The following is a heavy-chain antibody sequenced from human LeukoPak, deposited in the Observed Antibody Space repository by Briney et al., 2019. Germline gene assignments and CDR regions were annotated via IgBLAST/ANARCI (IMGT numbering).Heavy chain of an antibody. J-gene: IGHJ4*02. CDR2: ISAYNGNT. CDR3: AREGREYGDYKLDY. Sequence: GASVKVSCKASGYTFTGYYMHWVRQAPGQGLEWMGWISAYNGNTNYAQKLQGRVTMTTDTSTSTAYMELRSLRSDDTAVYYCAREGREYGDYKLDYWGQGTLVTVSS. V-gene: IGHV1-18*04. D-gene: IGHD4-17*01. CDR1: GYTFTGYY.